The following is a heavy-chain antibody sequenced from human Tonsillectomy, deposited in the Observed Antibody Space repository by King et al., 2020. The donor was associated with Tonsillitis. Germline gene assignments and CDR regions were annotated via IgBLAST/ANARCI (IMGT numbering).Heavy chain of an antibody. CDR1: GGSISSSSYY. J-gene: IGHJ4*02. CDR2: IHYSGST. Sequence: QLQESGPGLVKPSETLSLTCTVSGGSISSSSYYWGWIRQPPGKGLEWIGSIHYSGSTYYNPSLMSRVTISVDTSKNQFSLKLSSVTAADTAVYYCAGGATNYYDSSGYRSPWDYWGQGTLVTVSS. CDR3: AGGATNYYDSSGYRSPWDY. D-gene: IGHD3-22*01. V-gene: IGHV4-39*01.